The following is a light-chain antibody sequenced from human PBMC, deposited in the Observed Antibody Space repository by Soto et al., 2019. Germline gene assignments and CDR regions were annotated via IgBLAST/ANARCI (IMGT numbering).Light chain of an antibody. CDR2: AAS. J-gene: IGKJ5*01. CDR3: QQYHKWPPIT. CDR1: ESVSIN. Sequence: EIVMTQSPATLSVSPGERATLSCRASESVSINLAWYQQKYGQAPRLLLYAASTRATGIPARFSGSGSGTEFTLTISSLQSEDFAVYYCQQYHKWPPITFGQGTRLDIK. V-gene: IGKV3-15*01.